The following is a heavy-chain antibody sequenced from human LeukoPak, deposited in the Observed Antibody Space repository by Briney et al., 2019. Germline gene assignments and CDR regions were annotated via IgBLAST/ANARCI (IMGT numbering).Heavy chain of an antibody. CDR2: IYHSGST. CDR3: ASSRITMISYYYGMDV. V-gene: IGHV4-4*02. D-gene: IGHD3-22*01. J-gene: IGHJ6*02. CDR1: GVSISSSNW. Sequence: SETLSLTCIVSGVSISSSNWWSWVRQPPGKGLEWIGEIYHSGSTNYNPSLKSRVTISVDKSKNQFSLKLSSVTAADTAVYYCASSRITMISYYYGMDVWGQGTTVTVSS.